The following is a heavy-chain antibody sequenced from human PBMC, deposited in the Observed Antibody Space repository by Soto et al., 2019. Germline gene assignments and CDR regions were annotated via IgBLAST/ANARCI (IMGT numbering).Heavy chain of an antibody. D-gene: IGHD3-10*01. J-gene: IGHJ5*02. Sequence: SETLSLTCTVSGGSISSGGYYWSWIRQHPGKGLEWIGYIYYSGSTYYNPSLKSRVTISVDTSKNQFSLKLSSVTAADTAVYYCARQLWFGELFNWLDPWGQGTLVTVSS. CDR1: GGSISSGGYY. V-gene: IGHV4-31*03. CDR2: IYYSGST. CDR3: ARQLWFGELFNWLDP.